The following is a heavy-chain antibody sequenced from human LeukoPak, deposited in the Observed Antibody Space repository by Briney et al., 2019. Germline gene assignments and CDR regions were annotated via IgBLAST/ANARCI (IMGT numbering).Heavy chain of an antibody. Sequence: PGGSLRLSCAASGFTFRSYSMNWVRQAPGKGLEWVSSISSSSSYIYYADSVKGRFTISRDNAKNSLYLQMNSLRAEDTAVYYCARVRSRGSGTPPFDYWGQGTLVTVSS. D-gene: IGHD3-10*01. CDR2: ISSSSSYI. CDR3: ARVRSRGSGTPPFDY. CDR1: GFTFRSYS. J-gene: IGHJ4*02. V-gene: IGHV3-21*01.